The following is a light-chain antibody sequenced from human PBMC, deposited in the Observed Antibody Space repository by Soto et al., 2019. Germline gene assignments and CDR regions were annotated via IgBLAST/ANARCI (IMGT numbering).Light chain of an antibody. Sequence: DIQMTQSPSSLSASVGDRVTITCRASQSISTHLNWYQQRPGKAPKLLIYTASNLQSGVPSRFSGSGSGTDFTLSVSSLQPEDSATYYCQQTYNTPRTFGQRGKAAIK. V-gene: IGKV1-39*01. J-gene: IGKJ1*01. CDR3: QQTYNTPRT. CDR2: TAS. CDR1: QSISTH.